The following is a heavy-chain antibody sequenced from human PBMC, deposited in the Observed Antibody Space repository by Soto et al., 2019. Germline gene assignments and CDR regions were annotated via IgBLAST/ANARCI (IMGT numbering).Heavy chain of an antibody. D-gene: IGHD2-15*01. Sequence: PGGSLRLSCASSGFTFISYSMNWVRQAPGKGLEWVSSISSSSSYIYYADSVKGRFTISRDNAKNSLYLQMNSLRAEDTAVYYCASSCSGGSCYGYYYGMDVWGQGTTVTSP. CDR3: ASSCSGGSCYGYYYGMDV. CDR1: GFTFISYS. V-gene: IGHV3-21*01. J-gene: IGHJ6*02. CDR2: ISSSSSYI.